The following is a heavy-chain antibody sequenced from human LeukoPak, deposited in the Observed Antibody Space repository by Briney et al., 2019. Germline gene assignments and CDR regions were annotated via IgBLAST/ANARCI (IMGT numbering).Heavy chain of an antibody. CDR1: GYTFTVYY. Sequence: GASVTVSCKASGYTFTVYYMHWVRQAPGQGLEWMGWINPNSGGTNYAQKFQGRVTITRDTSISTAYMELSRLRSDDTAVYYCARVVSLPTTDYFDYWGQGTLVTVSS. D-gene: IGHD4-17*01. CDR3: ARVVSLPTTDYFDY. V-gene: IGHV1-2*02. J-gene: IGHJ4*02. CDR2: INPNSGGT.